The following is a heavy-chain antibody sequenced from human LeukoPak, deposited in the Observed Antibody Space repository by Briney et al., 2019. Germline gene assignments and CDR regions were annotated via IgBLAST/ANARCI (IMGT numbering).Heavy chain of an antibody. J-gene: IGHJ4*02. CDR3: ARDDYYDDRSGYPPPFDY. CDR1: GFTFSSYS. D-gene: IGHD3-22*01. V-gene: IGHV3-21*01. Sequence: PGGSLRLSCAASGFTFSSYSMNWVRQAPGKGLEWVSSISRSSSHIDYADSVKGRFTISRDNAKNSLYLQMNSLRAEDTAVYYCARDDYYDDRSGYPPPFDYWGQGTLVTVSS. CDR2: ISRSSSHI.